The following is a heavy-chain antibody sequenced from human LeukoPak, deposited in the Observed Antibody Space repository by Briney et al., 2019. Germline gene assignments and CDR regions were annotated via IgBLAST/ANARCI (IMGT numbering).Heavy chain of an antibody. D-gene: IGHD3-10*01. CDR3: ARATMVRGVMGFDY. Sequence: SETLSLTCTVSGGSISSYYWSWIRQPPGKGLEWIGYIYYSGSTNYNPSLKSRVTISVDTSKNQFSLKLSSVTAADTAVYYCARATMVRGVMGFDYWGQGTLVTVSS. V-gene: IGHV4-59*08. CDR1: GGSISSYY. J-gene: IGHJ4*02. CDR2: IYYSGST.